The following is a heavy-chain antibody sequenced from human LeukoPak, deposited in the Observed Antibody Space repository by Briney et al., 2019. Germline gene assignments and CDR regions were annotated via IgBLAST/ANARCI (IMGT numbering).Heavy chain of an antibody. CDR3: ARVYSTSHYGSGDRPFLFDY. Sequence: ASVKVSCKASGYTFTSYGFSWVRQAPGQGLEWMGWISTYYGNTNYAQKLQDRVTMTTDTSTSTAYMELTSLRSDDTAVYYCARVYSTSHYGSGDRPFLFDYWGQGTVVTVSS. D-gene: IGHD3-10*01. J-gene: IGHJ4*02. V-gene: IGHV1-18*01. CDR2: ISTYYGNT. CDR1: GYTFTSYG.